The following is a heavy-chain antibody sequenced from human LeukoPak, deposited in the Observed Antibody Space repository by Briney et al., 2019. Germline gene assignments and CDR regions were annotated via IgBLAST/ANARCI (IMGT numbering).Heavy chain of an antibody. CDR2: IHTSGTT. CDR3: ARDPAGHGRYFDY. J-gene: IGHJ4*02. Sequence: SSETLSLTCTVSGGSINGYFCTWLRQSAGAGLECIGRIHTSGTTYYNPSLKSRVSMSVDTSNNKFSLRLNSVTAADTAVCYCARDPAGHGRYFDYWGQGALVTVSS. CDR1: GGSINGYF. V-gene: IGHV4-4*07. D-gene: IGHD1-14*01.